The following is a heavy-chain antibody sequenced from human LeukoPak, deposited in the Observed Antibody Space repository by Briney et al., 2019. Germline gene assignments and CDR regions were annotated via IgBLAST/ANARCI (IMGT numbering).Heavy chain of an antibody. Sequence: SETLSLTCTVSGGSISSSSYCWGWIREPPGKGLEWFGYIYYSGCTNYNPSIKSRVTISVDTSKNQFSLKLSSVTAADTAVYYCARGPIGYKNYYFDYWGQGTLVTVSS. CDR3: ARGPIGYKNYYFDY. D-gene: IGHD5-18*01. CDR1: GGSISSSSYC. CDR2: IYYSGCT. J-gene: IGHJ4*02. V-gene: IGHV4-61*05.